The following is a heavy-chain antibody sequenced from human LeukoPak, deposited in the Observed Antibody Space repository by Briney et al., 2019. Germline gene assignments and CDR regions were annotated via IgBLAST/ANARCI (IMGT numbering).Heavy chain of an antibody. J-gene: IGHJ4*02. V-gene: IGHV1-46*01. Sequence: GASVKVSCKASGYTFTSYYFHWVRQAPGQGLEWMGILNPSGGGTTYAQKFQGRVTMTRDTSTSTAYMELRSLRSDDTAVYYCARDFRRFGVVIDSDYWGQGTLVTVSS. CDR1: GYTFTSYY. CDR2: LNPSGGGT. CDR3: ARDFRRFGVVIDSDY. D-gene: IGHD3-3*01.